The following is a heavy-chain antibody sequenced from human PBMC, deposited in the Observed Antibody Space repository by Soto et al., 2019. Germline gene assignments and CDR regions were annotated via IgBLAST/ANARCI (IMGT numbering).Heavy chain of an antibody. CDR3: ARGPRVTQSGSYYNPFGY. J-gene: IGHJ4*02. CDR1: GGTFSSYA. Sequence: SVKVSCKASGGTFSSYAISWVRQAPGQGLEWMGGIIPIFGTANYAQKFQGRVTITADESTSTAYMELSSLRSEDTAVYYCARGPRVTQSGSYYNPFGYWGQGTLVTVSS. D-gene: IGHD3-10*01. V-gene: IGHV1-69*13. CDR2: IIPIFGTA.